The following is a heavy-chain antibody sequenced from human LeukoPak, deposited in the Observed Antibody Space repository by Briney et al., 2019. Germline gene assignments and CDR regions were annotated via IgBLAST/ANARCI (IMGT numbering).Heavy chain of an antibody. V-gene: IGHV3-48*01. CDR2: ISSSSSTI. J-gene: IGHJ6*03. CDR1: GFTFSSYS. CDR3: ARGRYSSSWYFVRYYYYYMDV. Sequence: PGGSLRLSCAASGFTFSSYSMNWVRQAPGKGLEWVSYISSSSSTIYYADSVKGRFTISRDNAKNSLYLQMNSLRAEDTAVYYCARGRYSSSWYFVRYYYYYMDVWGKGTTVTVSS. D-gene: IGHD6-13*01.